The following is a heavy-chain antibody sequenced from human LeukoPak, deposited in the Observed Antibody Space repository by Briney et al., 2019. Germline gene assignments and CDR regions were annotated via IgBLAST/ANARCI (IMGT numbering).Heavy chain of an antibody. Sequence: GGSLRLSRAASGFTFSSYSMNWVRQAPGKGLEWVSSISSSSSYIYYADSVKGRFTISRDNAKNSLYLQMSSLRAEDTAVYYCAGFRSGPFGNYYYYGMDVWGQGTTVTVSS. V-gene: IGHV3-21*04. J-gene: IGHJ6*02. CDR3: AGFRSGPFGNYYYYGMDV. CDR1: GFTFSSYS. CDR2: ISSSSSYI. D-gene: IGHD3-3*01.